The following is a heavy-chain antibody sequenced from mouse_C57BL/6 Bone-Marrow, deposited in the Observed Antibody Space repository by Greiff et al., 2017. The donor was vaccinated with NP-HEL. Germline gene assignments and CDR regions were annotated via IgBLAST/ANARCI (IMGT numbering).Heavy chain of an antibody. CDR3: TREAFYDGYYYFDY. CDR1: GYTFTDYE. V-gene: IGHV1-15*01. CDR2: IDPETGGT. J-gene: IGHJ2*01. D-gene: IGHD2-3*01. Sequence: LQESGAELVRPGASVTLSCKASGYTFTDYEMHWVKQTPVHGLEWIGAIDPETGGTAYNQKFKGKAILTADKSSSTAYMELRSLTSEDSAVYYCTREAFYDGYYYFDYWGQGTTLTVSS.